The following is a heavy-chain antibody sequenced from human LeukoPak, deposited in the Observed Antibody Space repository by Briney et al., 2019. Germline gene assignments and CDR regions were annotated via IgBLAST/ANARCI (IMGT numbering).Heavy chain of an antibody. CDR1: GITFSNSG. J-gene: IGHJ3*02. CDR3: AKDGDWTFDI. CDR2: IGHDGRNK. Sequence: PGGSLRLSCEASGITFSNSGMHRVRQAPGKGLEWVAYIGHDGRNKFYTESLRGRFTISGDNSMKMAYLQMNSLRTEDTAIYFCAKDGDWTFDIWGQGTMVTVSS. V-gene: IGHV3-30*02. D-gene: IGHD2-21*01.